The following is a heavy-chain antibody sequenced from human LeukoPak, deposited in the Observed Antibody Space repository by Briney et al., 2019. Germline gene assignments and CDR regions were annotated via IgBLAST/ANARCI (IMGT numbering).Heavy chain of an antibody. D-gene: IGHD2-15*01. CDR3: ARIHRYCSGGACYVLDY. CDR2: VYYSGST. Sequence: SQTLSLTCTVSGGSISSGYYWGWIRQPPGRGLEWIGYVYYSGSTNYNPSFKSRITISVDTSRNQFSLQLSSVTAADTAVYYCARIHRYCSGGACYVLDYWGQGTLVTVSS. CDR1: GGSISSGYY. J-gene: IGHJ4*02. V-gene: IGHV4-61*01.